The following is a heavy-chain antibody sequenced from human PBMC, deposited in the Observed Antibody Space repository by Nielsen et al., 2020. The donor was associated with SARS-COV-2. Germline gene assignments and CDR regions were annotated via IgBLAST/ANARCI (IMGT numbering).Heavy chain of an antibody. CDR3: ATTYNSGAYKWFDS. D-gene: IGHD5-24*01. J-gene: IGHJ5*01. CDR2: ISGNGDDM. V-gene: IGHV3-48*03. Sequence: GESLKISCVASGFTFSGYEMNWVRQAPGKGLEWISSISGNGDDMNYADSLKDRFTMSRDNGKNSLYLFMNNLRADDTAVYYCATTYNSGAYKWFDSWGQGTLVIVSS. CDR1: GFTFSGYE.